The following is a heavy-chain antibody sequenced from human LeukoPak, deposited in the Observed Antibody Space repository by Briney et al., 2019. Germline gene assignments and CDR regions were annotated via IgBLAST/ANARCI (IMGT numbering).Heavy chain of an antibody. V-gene: IGHV4-34*01. D-gene: IGHD1-14*01. CDR2: INHSGST. CDR1: GGSFSGYY. J-gene: IGHJ5*02. Sequence: SETLSLTCAVYGGSFSGYYWSWIRQPPGKGLEWIGEINHSGSTNYNPSPKSRVTISVDTSKNQFSLKLSPVTAADTAVYYCARLNKPGWFDPWGQGTLVTVSS. CDR3: ARLNKPGWFDP.